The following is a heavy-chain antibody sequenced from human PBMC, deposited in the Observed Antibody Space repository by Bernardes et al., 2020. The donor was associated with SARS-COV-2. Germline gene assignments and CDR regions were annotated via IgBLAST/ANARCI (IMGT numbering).Heavy chain of an antibody. Sequence: GGSLRLSCAASGFTFDDYAMHWVRQAPGKGLEWVSGISWNSGSIGYADSVKGRFTISRDNAKNSLYLQMNSLRAEDTALYYCAKLIAVAGPPVVYWGQGTLVTVSS. J-gene: IGHJ4*02. CDR1: GFTFDDYA. CDR3: AKLIAVAGPPVVY. D-gene: IGHD6-19*01. CDR2: ISWNSGSI. V-gene: IGHV3-9*01.